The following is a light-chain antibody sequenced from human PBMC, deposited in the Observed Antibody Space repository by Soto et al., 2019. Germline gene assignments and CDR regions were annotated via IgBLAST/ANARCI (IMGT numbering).Light chain of an antibody. Sequence: EIVMTQSPATLSLSPGDRATLSCRASQSVSSSLAWYQQIPGQAPRLLIYDASTRATGIPARFGGSGSGTEFTLTISSLQSEDFAVYYCQQYNKWPPLTFGGGTKVELK. CDR1: QSVSSS. CDR2: DAS. CDR3: QQYNKWPPLT. V-gene: IGKV3-15*01. J-gene: IGKJ4*01.